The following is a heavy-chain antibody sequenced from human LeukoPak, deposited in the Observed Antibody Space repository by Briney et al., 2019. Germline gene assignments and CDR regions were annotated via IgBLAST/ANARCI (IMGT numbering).Heavy chain of an antibody. V-gene: IGHV4-38-2*02. J-gene: IGHJ5*02. CDR3: ARFGTRDNCCHPGVDT. CDR1: GYSLSSGFY. D-gene: IGHD1-1*01. CDR2: MFHSGSA. Sequence: SETLSLTCTVSGYSLSSGFYWGWIRQPPGKGLEWIATMFHSGSAYYNPSLESRVTISMDTSKNQFSLRLISVTAADTALYYCARFGTRDNCCHPGVDTWGQGTPVTVSS.